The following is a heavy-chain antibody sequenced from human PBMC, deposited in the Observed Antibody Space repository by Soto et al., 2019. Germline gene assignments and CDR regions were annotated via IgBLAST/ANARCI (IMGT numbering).Heavy chain of an antibody. Sequence: GGSLRLSCAASGFTFSSYWMSWVRQAPGKGLEWVANIKQDGSEKYYVDSVKGRFTISRDNAKNSLYLQMNSLRAEDTAVYYCAKVGPNPLDYGANDYWGQGTLVTVSS. CDR1: GFTFSSYW. V-gene: IGHV3-7*03. CDR2: IKQDGSEK. J-gene: IGHJ4*02. CDR3: AKVGPNPLDYGANDY. D-gene: IGHD4-17*01.